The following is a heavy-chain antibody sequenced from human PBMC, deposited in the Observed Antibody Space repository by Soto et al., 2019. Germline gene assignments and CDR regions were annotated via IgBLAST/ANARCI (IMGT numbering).Heavy chain of an antibody. CDR1: DGSGSVHY. CDR3: ARVGERLQYFEWFYYFVS. CDR2: INHSGST. J-gene: IGHJ4*01. Sequence: SVTMRLTSSVEDGSGSVHYWSWIRQKPGKGLEWIGEINHSGSTKYNPSLKSRVAMSADTSKNQVSLKLNSVTAADTAVYYCARVGERLQYFEWFYYFVSWGHGTLVTVS. D-gene: IGHD3-9*01. V-gene: IGHV4-34*01.